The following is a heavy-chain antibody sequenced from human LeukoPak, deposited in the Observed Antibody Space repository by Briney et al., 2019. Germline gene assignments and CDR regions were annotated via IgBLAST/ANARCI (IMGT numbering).Heavy chain of an antibody. V-gene: IGHV1-46*01. J-gene: IGHJ3*02. CDR3: ASLTLEKSGGRGAFDI. CDR2: INPSGGST. D-gene: IGHD1-26*01. Sequence: ASVKVSCKASGYTFTSYYMHWVRQAPGQGLEWMGIINPSGGSTSYAQKFQGRVTMTRDTSTSTVYMELSSLRSEDTAVYYCASLTLEKSGGRGAFDIWGQGTMVTVSS. CDR1: GYTFTSYY.